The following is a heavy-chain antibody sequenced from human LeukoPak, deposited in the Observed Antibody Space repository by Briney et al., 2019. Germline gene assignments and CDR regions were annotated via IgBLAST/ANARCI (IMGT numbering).Heavy chain of an antibody. Sequence: SETLSLTCTIYGGPFNGYYWSWIRQPPGKGPEWIGEINHSGTTNYNPSLESLVTISVDTSKNQFSLKLSSMTAADTAVYYCARGGSYPTSNDYWGQGTLVTVSS. J-gene: IGHJ4*02. CDR1: GGPFNGYY. V-gene: IGHV4-34*01. D-gene: IGHD1-26*01. CDR3: ARGGSYPTSNDY. CDR2: INHSGTT.